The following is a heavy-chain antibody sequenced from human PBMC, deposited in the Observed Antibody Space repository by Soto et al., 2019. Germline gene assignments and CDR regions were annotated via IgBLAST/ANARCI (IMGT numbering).Heavy chain of an antibody. CDR1: GYSFTGYY. Sequence: QVQLVQSGAEVKRPGASVKVSCKASGYSFTGYYMHWVRQAPGQGLEWMGWIIPHSGETNYAQKFQARVTLTRDTSISTASMQLSGLTSDDTAVYYCARETDAFTNGAQDLWCQGTLVTFSS. J-gene: IGHJ5*02. V-gene: IGHV1-2*02. CDR3: ARETDAFTNGAQDL. D-gene: IGHD7-27*01. CDR2: IIPHSGET.